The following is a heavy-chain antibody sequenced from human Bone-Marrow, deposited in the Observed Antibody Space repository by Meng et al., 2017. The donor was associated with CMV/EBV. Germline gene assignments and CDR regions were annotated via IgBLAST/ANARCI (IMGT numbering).Heavy chain of an antibody. Sequence: LKISCTASGFTFSDYWMHWVRQTPGKGLLWVSRIKGDGSHTIYGDSVKGRFTISRDNAKNTLYLQMNTLRVEDTAVYYCVRDGHSWNFDYWGQGSLVTVSS. J-gene: IGHJ4*02. CDR1: GFTFSDYW. V-gene: IGHV3-74*01. CDR3: VRDGHSWNFDY. CDR2: IKGDGSHT. D-gene: IGHD6-13*01.